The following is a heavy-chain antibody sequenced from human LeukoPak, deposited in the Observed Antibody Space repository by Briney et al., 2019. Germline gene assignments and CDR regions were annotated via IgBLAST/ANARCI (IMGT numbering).Heavy chain of an antibody. J-gene: IGHJ5*02. D-gene: IGHD1-26*01. CDR2: IYYSGST. CDR1: GGSFSGYY. Sequence: PSEILSLTCAVYGGSFSGYYWSWIRQPPGKGLEWIGSIYYSGSTYYNPSLKSRVTISVDTSKNQFSLKLSSVTAADTAVYYCARERTGNWFDPWGQGTLVTVSS. V-gene: IGHV4-34*01. CDR3: ARERTGNWFDP.